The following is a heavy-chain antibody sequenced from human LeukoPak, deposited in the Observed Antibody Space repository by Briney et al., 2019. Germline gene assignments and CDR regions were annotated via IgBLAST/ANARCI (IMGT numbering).Heavy chain of an antibody. CDR2: IKEDGTET. Sequence: GGSLRLSCAASGFMFSSNWISWVRLAPGKGLEWVANIKEDGTETYYVDSVKGRFTISRDNAKNSLYLQMNSLRVEDTAVYYCAKEGRSLQTYWGQGTLVTVSS. CDR1: GFMFSSNW. D-gene: IGHD5-24*01. V-gene: IGHV3-7*03. J-gene: IGHJ4*02. CDR3: AKEGRSLQTY.